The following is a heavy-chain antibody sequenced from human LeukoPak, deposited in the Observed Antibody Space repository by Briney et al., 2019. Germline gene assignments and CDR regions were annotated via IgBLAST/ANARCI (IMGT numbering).Heavy chain of an antibody. CDR2: ISWNSGSI. CDR1: GFTFDDYA. J-gene: IGHJ4*02. D-gene: IGHD4-23*01. CDR3: AKDIYGGNSFAWNFDY. Sequence: GRSLRLSCAASGFTFDDYAMHWVRQAPGKGLEWVSGISWNSGSIMYADSVKGRFTISRDNAKNSLYLQMNSLRAEDMALYYCAKDIYGGNSFAWNFDYWGQGTLVTASS. V-gene: IGHV3-9*03.